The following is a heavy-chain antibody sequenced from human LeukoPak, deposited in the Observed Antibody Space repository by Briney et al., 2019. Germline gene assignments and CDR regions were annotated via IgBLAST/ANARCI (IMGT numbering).Heavy chain of an antibody. CDR1: GFTFSSYG. CDR2: IRYDGSNK. J-gene: IGHJ5*02. Sequence: GGSLRLSCAASGFTFSSYGMHWVRQAPGKGLEWVAFIRYDGSNKYYADSVKGRFTISRDNSKNTLYLQMNSLRAEDTVVYYCVRGSQPHQNNWFDPWGQGTLVTVSS. V-gene: IGHV3-30*02. CDR3: VRGSQPHQNNWFDP. D-gene: IGHD1-14*01.